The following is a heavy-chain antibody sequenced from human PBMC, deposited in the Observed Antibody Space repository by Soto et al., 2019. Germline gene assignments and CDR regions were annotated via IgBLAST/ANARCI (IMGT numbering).Heavy chain of an antibody. V-gene: IGHV3-7*01. CDR1: GFTFSTYW. D-gene: IGHD4-17*01. CDR2: IKQDGSEK. Sequence: SGGSLRLSCAASGFTFSTYWMSWVRQAPGKGLEWVANIKQDGSEKYYVDSVKGRFTVSRDNAKNSLYLQMNSLRAEDTAVYYCAREGHDYGSGYNYWGQGTPVTVSS. CDR3: AREGHDYGSGYNY. J-gene: IGHJ4*02.